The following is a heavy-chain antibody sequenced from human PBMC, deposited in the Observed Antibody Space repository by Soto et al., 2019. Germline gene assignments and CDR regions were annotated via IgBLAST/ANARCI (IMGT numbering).Heavy chain of an antibody. CDR2: IWYDGSKK. D-gene: IGHD1-26*01. V-gene: IGHV3-33*01. Sequence: QVQLGESGGGVVQPGRSLRLSCVVSGLPFSSHGMYWGRQTPGKGLEWVALIWYDGSKKYYADSVKGRFTISRDNSKNTLYLEMNSLRVEDTAVYYCAILRGSYFDYWGQGTLVTVSS. J-gene: IGHJ4*02. CDR1: GLPFSSHG. CDR3: AILRGSYFDY.